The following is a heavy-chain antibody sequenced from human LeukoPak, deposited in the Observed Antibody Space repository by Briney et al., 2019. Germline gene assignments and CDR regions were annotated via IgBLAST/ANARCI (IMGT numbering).Heavy chain of an antibody. D-gene: IGHD3-3*01. CDR1: GFTFSNAW. CDR2: IKSKTDGGTT. Sequence: GGSLRLSCAASGFTFSNAWMSWVRQAPGKGLEWVGRIKSKTDGGTTDYPAPVKGRFAISRDDSKNTLYLQMNSLKTEDTAVYYCATDLPESAGNYYYGLDVWGQGTTVTVSS. V-gene: IGHV3-15*01. J-gene: IGHJ6*02. CDR3: ATDLPESAGNYYYGLDV.